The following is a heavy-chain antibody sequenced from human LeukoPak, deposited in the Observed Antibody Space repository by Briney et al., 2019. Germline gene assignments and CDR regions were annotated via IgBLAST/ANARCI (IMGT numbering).Heavy chain of an antibody. CDR1: GGSISSSSYY. Sequence: PSETLSLTCTVSGGSISSSSYYWGWIRQPPGKGLEWIGSIYYSGSTYYNPSLKSRVTISVDTSKNQFSLKLSSVTAADTAVYYCARVAYCGGDCPGRYYYYGMDVWGQGTTVTVSS. V-gene: IGHV4-39*07. D-gene: IGHD2-21*02. CDR2: IYYSGST. J-gene: IGHJ6*02. CDR3: ARVAYCGGDCPGRYYYYGMDV.